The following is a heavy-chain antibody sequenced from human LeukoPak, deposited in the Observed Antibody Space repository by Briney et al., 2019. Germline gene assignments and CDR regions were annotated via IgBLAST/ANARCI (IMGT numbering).Heavy chain of an antibody. CDR3: ARDFLGYCSSTSCSDYYYCYMDV. D-gene: IGHD2-2*01. V-gene: IGHV4-4*07. CDR1: SGSISNFH. CDR2: IFTSGST. Sequence: SETLSLTCSVSSGSISNFHWSWIRQPAGKGLEWIGRIFTSGSTNYNPSLKSRVTMSVDTSKNQFSLKLSSVTAADTAVYYCARDFLGYCSSTSCSDYYYCYMDVWGKGTTVTISS. J-gene: IGHJ6*03.